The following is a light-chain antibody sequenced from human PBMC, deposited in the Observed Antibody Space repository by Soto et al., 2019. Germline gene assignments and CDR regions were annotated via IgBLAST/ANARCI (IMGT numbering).Light chain of an antibody. J-gene: IGKJ4*01. V-gene: IGKV3-15*01. CDR3: QQYGSSPLT. CDR2: GAS. Sequence: VLTQSPTTLSMSPGERATLSCRASHSVGSNLAWYQQNPGQAPRLLIYGASTRATGVPARFSGSGSATQFTLTISRLEPEDFAVYYCQQYGSSPLTFGGGTKVEIK. CDR1: HSVGSN.